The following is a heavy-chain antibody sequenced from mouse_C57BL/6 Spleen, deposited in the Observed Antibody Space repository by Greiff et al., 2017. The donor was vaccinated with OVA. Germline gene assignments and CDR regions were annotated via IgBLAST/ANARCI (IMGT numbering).Heavy chain of an antibody. D-gene: IGHD3-2*02. CDR1: GFTFSDYG. V-gene: IGHV5-17*01. J-gene: IGHJ2*01. Sequence: EVQLVESGGGLVKPGGSLKLSCAASGFTFSDYGMHWVRQAPEKGLEWVAYISSGSSTIYYADTVKGRFTISRDNAKNTLFLQMTSLRSEDTAMYYCARVRQLRLFDYWGQGTTLTVSS. CDR3: ARVRQLRLFDY. CDR2: ISSGSSTI.